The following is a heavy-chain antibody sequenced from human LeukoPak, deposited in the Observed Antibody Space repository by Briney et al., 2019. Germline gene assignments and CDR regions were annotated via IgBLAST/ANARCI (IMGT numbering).Heavy chain of an antibody. CDR2: MNPNSGNT. V-gene: IGHV1-8*03. D-gene: IGHD6-19*01. CDR1: GYTFTSYD. CDR3: ARVVAGTGQNWFDP. Sequence: GASVKVSCKASGYTFTSYDINWVRQATGQGLEWMGWMNPNSGNTGYAQKFQGRVTITRNTSISTAYMELSSLRSEDTAVYYCARVVAGTGQNWFDPWGQGTLVTVSS. J-gene: IGHJ5*02.